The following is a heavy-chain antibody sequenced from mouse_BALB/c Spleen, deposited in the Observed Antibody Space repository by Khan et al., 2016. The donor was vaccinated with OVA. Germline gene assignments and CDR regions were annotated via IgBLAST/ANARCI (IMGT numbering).Heavy chain of an antibody. Sequence: VQLKQSGPELVRPGASVKISCKTSGYSFTGYFMNWVMPSHGKSLEWIGRINPHIGETFYNQRFKDKATLTVDGSSSTAHMELRSLASEDSAVYYCTRIYRSDFDYWGQGTTLTVSS. CDR2: INPHIGET. CDR1: GYSFTGYF. J-gene: IGHJ2*01. D-gene: IGHD1-1*01. V-gene: IGHV1-20*02. CDR3: TRIYRSDFDY.